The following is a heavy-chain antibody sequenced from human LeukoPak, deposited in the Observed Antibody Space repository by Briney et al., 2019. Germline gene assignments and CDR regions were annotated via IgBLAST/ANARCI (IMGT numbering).Heavy chain of an antibody. CDR2: IRYDGSNK. CDR3: AKDPNEYYFDY. V-gene: IGHV3-30*02. D-gene: IGHD1-1*01. Sequence: GGSLRLSCAASAFTFNRHWMSWVRQAPGKGLEWVTFIRYDGSNKYYADSVKGRFTISRDNSKNTLYLQMNSLRAEDTAVYYCAKDPNEYYFDYWGQGTLVTVSS. J-gene: IGHJ4*02. CDR1: AFTFNRHW.